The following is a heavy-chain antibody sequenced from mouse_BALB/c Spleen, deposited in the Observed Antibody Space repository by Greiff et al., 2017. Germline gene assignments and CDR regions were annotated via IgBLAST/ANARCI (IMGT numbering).Heavy chain of an antibody. V-gene: IGHV5-4*02. J-gene: IGHJ2*02. CDR1: GFTFSDYY. Sequence: EVQGVESGGGLVKPGGSLKLSCAASGFTFSDYYMYWVRQTPEKRLEWVATISDGGSYTYYPDSVKGRFTISRDNAKNNLYLQMSSLKTEDTAMYYYARGKDYYFDYWGQGTSLTVSS. D-gene: IGHD1-3*01. CDR2: ISDGGSYT. CDR3: ARGKDYYFDY.